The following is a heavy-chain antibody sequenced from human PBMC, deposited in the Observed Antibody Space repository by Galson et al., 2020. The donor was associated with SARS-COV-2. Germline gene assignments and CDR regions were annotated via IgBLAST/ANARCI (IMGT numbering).Heavy chain of an antibody. CDR3: ARQGVNMIMVVTVPGGYFDL. CDR1: GYSVSTTNY. Sequence: SQTLSLTCTVSGYSVSTTNYWGWVRQPPGRGLEWIGSIYPSGTTYYNPSLKSRVSISVDTSKNQFSLRLDSVTAADTALYYCARQGVNMIMVVTVPGGYFDLWGRGTLVTVSS. CDR2: IYPSGTT. V-gene: IGHV4-38-2*02. D-gene: IGHD3-22*01. J-gene: IGHJ2*01.